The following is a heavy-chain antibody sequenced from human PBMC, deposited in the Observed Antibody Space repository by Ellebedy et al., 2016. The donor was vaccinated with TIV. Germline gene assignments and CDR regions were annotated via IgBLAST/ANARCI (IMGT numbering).Heavy chain of an antibody. V-gene: IGHV3-23*01. CDR2: ISGSGGST. D-gene: IGHD2-21*02. CDR1: GFTFSSYA. CDR3: AKDLVSNCGGDCYDSVYGMDV. Sequence: GESLKISCAASGFTFSSYAMSWVRQAPGKGLEWVSAISGSGGSTYYADSVKGRFTISSDNSKNTLYLQMNSLRAEDTDVYYCAKDLVSNCGGDCYDSVYGMDVWGQGTTVTVSS. J-gene: IGHJ6*02.